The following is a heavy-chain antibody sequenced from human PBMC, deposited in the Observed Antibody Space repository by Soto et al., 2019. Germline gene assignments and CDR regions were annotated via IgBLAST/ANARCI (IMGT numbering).Heavy chain of an antibody. CDR2: IYKSATT. V-gene: IGHV4-30-4*01. Sequence: SETLSLTCSVSGDSISNLDYFWAWIRRPPGQALEYIGYIYKSATTYYNPSFESRVAISVDTSKSQFSLNVTSVTAADTAVYFCARGRYCLTGRCFPNWFDSWGQGALVTVSS. CDR3: ARGRYCLTGRCFPNWFDS. CDR1: GDSISNLDYF. J-gene: IGHJ5*01. D-gene: IGHD7-27*01.